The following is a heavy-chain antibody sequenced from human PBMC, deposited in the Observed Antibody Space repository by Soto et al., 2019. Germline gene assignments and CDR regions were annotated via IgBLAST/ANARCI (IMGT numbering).Heavy chain of an antibody. V-gene: IGHV4-59*01. J-gene: IGHJ5*02. CDR3: AREIKQTFYDFLTGPGDWFDP. CDR1: GGSISSYY. Sequence: SETLSLTCTVSGGSISSYYWSWIRQPPGKGLEWIGYIYYSGSTNYNPSLKSRVTISVDTSKNQFSLKLSSVTAADTAVYYCAREIKQTFYDFLTGPGDWFDPWGQGTLVPVSS. CDR2: IYYSGST. D-gene: IGHD3-9*01.